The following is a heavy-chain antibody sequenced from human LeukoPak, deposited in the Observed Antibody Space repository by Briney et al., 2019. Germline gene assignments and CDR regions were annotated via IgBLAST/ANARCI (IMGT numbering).Heavy chain of an antibody. V-gene: IGHV4-59*08. CDR2: ISYSGST. CDR1: GGSLSNYY. D-gene: IGHD6-19*01. CDR3: ASEGVALAGIDY. Sequence: SETLSLTCTVSGGSLSNYYWSWIRRPPGKGLEWIGYISYSGSTNYNPSLKSRVTISVDTSKNQFSLKLSSVTAADTAVYYCASEGVALAGIDYWGQGTLVTVSS. J-gene: IGHJ4*02.